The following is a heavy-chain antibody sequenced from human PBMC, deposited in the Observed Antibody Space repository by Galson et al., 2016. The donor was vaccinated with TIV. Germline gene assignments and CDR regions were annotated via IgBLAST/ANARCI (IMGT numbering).Heavy chain of an antibody. CDR1: GGTFSSDA. V-gene: IGHV1-69*17. CDR3: ARARGYNSENAFHI. Sequence: CTASGGTFSSDAISWVRHAPGQGLEWMGGIIPMFTIADYAQKFQGRVTISADKFPSADYLELSSLSFEDTAVYYCARARGYNSENAFHIWGQGTMVTVSS. CDR2: IIPMFTIA. D-gene: IGHD5-18*01. J-gene: IGHJ3*02.